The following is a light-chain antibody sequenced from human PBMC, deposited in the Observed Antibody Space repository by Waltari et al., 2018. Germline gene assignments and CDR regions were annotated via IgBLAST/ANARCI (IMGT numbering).Light chain of an antibody. J-gene: IGLJ1*01. V-gene: IGLV2-14*01. Sequence: QSALTQPASVSGSPGQSITISCTGTSSDVGGYDYVSWYQHHPGKAPKLMIYEVSNRPSEVSNRFAGSQSGNTASLTISGLQAEDEADYYCSSYTTSGSPMDVFGTGTKVTVL. CDR1: SSDVGGYDY. CDR2: EVS. CDR3: SSYTTSGSPMDV.